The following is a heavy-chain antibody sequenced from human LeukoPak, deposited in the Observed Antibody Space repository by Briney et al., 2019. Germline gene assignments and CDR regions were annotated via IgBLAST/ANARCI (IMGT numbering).Heavy chain of an antibody. Sequence: GASVKVSCKASGYTFTSYYMHWVRQAPGQGLEWMGWINPNSGGTNYAQKFQGRVTMTRDTSISTAYMELSRLRSDDTAVYYCARAAYYYDSSGYPDYWGQGTLVTVSS. V-gene: IGHV1-2*02. CDR1: GYTFTSYY. J-gene: IGHJ4*02. CDR2: INPNSGGT. CDR3: ARAAYYYDSSGYPDY. D-gene: IGHD3-22*01.